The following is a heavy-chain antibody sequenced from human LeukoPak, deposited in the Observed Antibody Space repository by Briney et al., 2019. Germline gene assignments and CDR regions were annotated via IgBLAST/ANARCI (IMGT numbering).Heavy chain of an antibody. V-gene: IGHV3-74*01. Sequence: SGGSLRLSCAASGFTFSSYWMHWVRQAPEKGLVWVSRINSDGSSTSYADSVKGRFTISRDNAKNKLYLQMNSLRAEDTAVYYCARSIYDILTGYYHDAFDIWGQGTMVTVSS. J-gene: IGHJ3*02. CDR3: ARSIYDILTGYYHDAFDI. CDR2: INSDGSST. CDR1: GFTFSSYW. D-gene: IGHD3-9*01.